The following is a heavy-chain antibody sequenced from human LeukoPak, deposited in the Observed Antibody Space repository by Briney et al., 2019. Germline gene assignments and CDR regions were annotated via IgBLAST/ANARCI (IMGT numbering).Heavy chain of an antibody. CDR3: ATFTMVRGVVDY. D-gene: IGHD3-10*01. Sequence: ASVTVSCKVSGYTLTELSMHWVRQAPGKGLEWMGGFDPEDGETIYAQKFQGRVTMTEDTSTDTAYMELSSLRSEDTAVYYCATFTMVRGVVDYWGQGTLVTVSS. V-gene: IGHV1-24*01. J-gene: IGHJ4*02. CDR2: FDPEDGET. CDR1: GYTLTELS.